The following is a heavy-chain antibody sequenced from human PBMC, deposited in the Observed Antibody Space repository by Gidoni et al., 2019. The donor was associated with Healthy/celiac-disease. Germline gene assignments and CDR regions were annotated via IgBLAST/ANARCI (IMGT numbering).Heavy chain of an antibody. Sequence: QVTLKESGPALVKPTQTLTLTCTFSGFSLSTSGMRVSWIRQPPGKALEWLARIDWDDDKFYSTSLKTRLTISKDTSKTQVVLTMTNMDPVDTATYYCARIPPYYDSSGYAFDIWGQGTMVTVSS. J-gene: IGHJ3*02. V-gene: IGHV2-70*04. CDR3: ARIPPYYDSSGYAFDI. CDR2: IDWDDDK. D-gene: IGHD3-22*01. CDR1: GFSLSTSGMR.